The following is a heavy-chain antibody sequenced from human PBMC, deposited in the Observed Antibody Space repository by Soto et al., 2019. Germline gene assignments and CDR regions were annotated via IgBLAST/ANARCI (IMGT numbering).Heavy chain of an antibody. Sequence: ASVKVSCKASGYTFTGYCMHWVRQAPGQRLEWMGWINPNSGGTNYAQKFQGRVTMTRDTSISTAYMELSRLRSDDTAVYYCATESVDRYYGMDVWGQGTTVTVSS. J-gene: IGHJ6*02. V-gene: IGHV1-2*02. D-gene: IGHD2-15*01. CDR2: INPNSGGT. CDR3: ATESVDRYYGMDV. CDR1: GYTFTGYC.